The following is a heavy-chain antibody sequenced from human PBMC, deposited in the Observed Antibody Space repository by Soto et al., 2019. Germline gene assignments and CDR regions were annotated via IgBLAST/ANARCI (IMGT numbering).Heavy chain of an antibody. CDR1: GGTFSSYA. V-gene: IGHV1-69*13. CDR2: IIPIFGTA. CDR3: ARGDYYDSSGYYGFDY. J-gene: IGHJ4*02. D-gene: IGHD3-22*01. Sequence: SVKVSCKASGGTFSSYAISWVRQAPGQGLEWMGGIIPIFGTANYAQKFQGRVMITADESTSTAYMELSSLRSEDTAVYYCARGDYYDSSGYYGFDYWGQGTLVTVSS.